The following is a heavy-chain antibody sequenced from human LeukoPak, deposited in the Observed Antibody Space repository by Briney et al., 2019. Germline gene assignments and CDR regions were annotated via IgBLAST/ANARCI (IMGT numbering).Heavy chain of an antibody. CDR1: GFTFSSYG. D-gene: IGHD1-26*01. V-gene: IGHV3-33*01. CDR2: IWFDASNK. J-gene: IGHJ5*02. Sequence: GRSLRLSCAASGFTFSSYGMRWVRQAPGKGLEWVAVIWFDASNKYYADSVKGRFTISRDNSKNTLYLEMNSLRGEDTAVYYCARSGGATTDWFDPWGQGTQVIVSS. CDR3: ARSGGATTDWFDP.